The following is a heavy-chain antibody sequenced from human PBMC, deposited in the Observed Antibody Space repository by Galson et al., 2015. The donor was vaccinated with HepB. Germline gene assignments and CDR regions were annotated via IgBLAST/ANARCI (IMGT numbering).Heavy chain of an antibody. CDR2: ISRSGTTT. D-gene: IGHD1-1*01. V-gene: IGHV3-48*02. CDR1: GFSFSGHA. CDR3: ARDQSPTTSPWYYFDY. J-gene: IGHJ4*02. Sequence: SLRLSCAASGFSFSGHAMNWVRQAPGKGLEWISHISRSGTTTYYADSVKGRFTVSRDNAKNSVYLQMNSLGDEDTAVYYCARDQSPTTSPWYYFDYWGQGTLVTVSS.